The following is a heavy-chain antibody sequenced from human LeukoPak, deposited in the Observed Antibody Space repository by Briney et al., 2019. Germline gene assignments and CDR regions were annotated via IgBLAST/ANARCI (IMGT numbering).Heavy chain of an antibody. CDR2: IYYSRST. J-gene: IGHJ4*02. CDR3: ARKRSYCSSTSCYADFDY. CDR1: CGSISSSSYY. Sequence: SETLSLTCNVSCGSISSSSYYWGWIRQPPGKGLEWIGSIYYSRSTYYNPSLKSRVTISVDTSKNQFSLKLSSVTAADTAVYNCARKRSYCSSTSCYADFDYWGQGTLVTVSS. V-gene: IGHV4-39*01. D-gene: IGHD2-2*01.